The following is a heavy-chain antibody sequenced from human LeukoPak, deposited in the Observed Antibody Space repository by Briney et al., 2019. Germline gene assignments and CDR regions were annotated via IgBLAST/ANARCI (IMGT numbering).Heavy chain of an antibody. Sequence: GGSLRLSCAASGFTFGSYWMHWVRHAPGKGLVWVSRINNDGSSTSYADSVKGRFTISRDNAKNTLYLQMNSLRAEDTAVYYCACSKGLHTSGLVWPFDYWGQGTLVTVSS. CDR1: GFTFGSYW. V-gene: IGHV3-74*01. D-gene: IGHD6-19*01. CDR3: ACSKGLHTSGLVWPFDY. CDR2: INNDGSST. J-gene: IGHJ4*02.